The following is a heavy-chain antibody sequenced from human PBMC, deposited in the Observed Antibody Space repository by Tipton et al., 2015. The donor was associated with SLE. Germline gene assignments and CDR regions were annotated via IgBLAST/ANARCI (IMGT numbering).Heavy chain of an antibody. CDR1: GFSFSSYE. J-gene: IGHJ4*02. V-gene: IGHV3-48*03. CDR3: ARDVYGYWSDYNQGFDY. CDR2: ISGSGSTI. D-gene: IGHD3-3*01. Sequence: SLRLSCVASGFSFSSYEMNWVRQAPGKGLEWVSYISGSGSTIFYSDSVKGRFTISRDNTKNLVYLQMKSLRADDTAVYYCARDVYGYWSDYNQGFDYWGQGNLVTVSS.